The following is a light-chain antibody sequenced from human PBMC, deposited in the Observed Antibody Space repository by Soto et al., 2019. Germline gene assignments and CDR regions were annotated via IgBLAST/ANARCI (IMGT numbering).Light chain of an antibody. Sequence: IRLTQSPSSLSASVGDRVNITCRASPSISTYLNWYQHKPGTAPKVLLNGASSLQSGVPSRFSGSGSGTDFTLTISSLQPEDSATYFCQQKYRIPRTFGQGTKVEIK. CDR1: PSISTY. J-gene: IGKJ1*01. CDR2: GAS. CDR3: QQKYRIPRT. V-gene: IGKV1-39*01.